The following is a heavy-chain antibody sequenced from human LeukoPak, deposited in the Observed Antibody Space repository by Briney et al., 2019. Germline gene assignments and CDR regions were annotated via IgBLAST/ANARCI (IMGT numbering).Heavy chain of an antibody. D-gene: IGHD6-19*01. V-gene: IGHV4-38-2*02. Sequence: SETLSLTCTVSGDSITGYYWGWIRQPPGKGLEWIGNIYYTGNTYYNASLKSRVTISVDTSKNQFSLKLSSVTAADTAVYYCAASSGWFDPWGQGTLVTVSS. J-gene: IGHJ5*02. CDR2: IYYTGNT. CDR1: GDSITGYY. CDR3: AASSGWFDP.